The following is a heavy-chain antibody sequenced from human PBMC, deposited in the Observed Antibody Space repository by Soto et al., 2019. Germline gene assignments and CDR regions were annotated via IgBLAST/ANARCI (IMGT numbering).Heavy chain of an antibody. CDR3: AHRIRARQAFDV. V-gene: IGHV2-5*01. D-gene: IGHD3-10*01. CDR1: GFSLNTVGVG. CDR2: VYWNDDE. Sequence: SGPTLVNPTHTLTLTCTFSGFSLNTVGVGVGWIRQPPGKPLEWLALVYWNDDERYRPSLKNRLAIIKDTSKNQVVLTMTKMDPVDKGTYYCAHRIRARQAFDVWGHGTVVTV. J-gene: IGHJ3*01.